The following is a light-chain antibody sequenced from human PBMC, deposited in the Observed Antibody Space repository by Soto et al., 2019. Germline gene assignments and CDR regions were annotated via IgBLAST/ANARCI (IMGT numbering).Light chain of an antibody. V-gene: IGKV3-15*01. CDR3: QHYDNWPPWA. CDR2: GAS. CDR1: QSVRSN. Sequence: EIVFTQSPATLSLSPGERVTLSCRASQSVRSNLVWYQQRPGQAPRLLIYGASSRANGVPARFSGSGSGTEFTLTISSLQSEDFAFYYCQHYDNWPPWAFGQGTKVDIK. J-gene: IGKJ1*01.